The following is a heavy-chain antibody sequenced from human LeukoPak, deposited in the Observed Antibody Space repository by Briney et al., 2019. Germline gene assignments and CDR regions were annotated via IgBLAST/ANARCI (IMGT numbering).Heavy chain of an antibody. D-gene: IGHD3-16*02. CDR2: IIPIFGTA. CDR1: GGTFSSYA. CDR3: ARDRKDYVWGSYRDFDY. V-gene: IGHV1-69*13. J-gene: IGHJ4*02. Sequence: SVKVSCKASGGTFSSYAISWVRQAPGQGLEWMGGIIPIFGTANYAQKFQGRVTITADESTSIAYMELSSLRSEDTAVYYCARDRKDYVWGSYRDFDYWGQGTLVTVSS.